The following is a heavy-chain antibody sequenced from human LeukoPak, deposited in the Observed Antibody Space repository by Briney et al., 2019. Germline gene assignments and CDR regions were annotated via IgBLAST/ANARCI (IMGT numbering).Heavy chain of an antibody. Sequence: GESLKISCQSSGYSFTSYWIGWVRQMPGKGLEWMGRIDPSDSYTDYSPSFQGHVTISAAKSISTAYLQWSSLKTSDAAMYYCATHYGVDSPLAYWGQGTLVTVSS. D-gene: IGHD4-23*01. V-gene: IGHV5-10-1*01. CDR3: ATHYGVDSPLAY. CDR2: IDPSDSYT. J-gene: IGHJ4*02. CDR1: GYSFTSYW.